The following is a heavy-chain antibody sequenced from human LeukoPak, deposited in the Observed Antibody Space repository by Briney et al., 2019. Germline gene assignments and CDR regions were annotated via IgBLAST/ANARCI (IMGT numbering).Heavy chain of an antibody. V-gene: IGHV3-30*02. Sequence: GGSLRLSCATSGFTFSRYSVHWVRQAPGKGLEWVAFIRHDGSKKYCADSVKGRCTISRDTSKNTIYLQVDSLTGEDTAVYYCAKYHGAYLTPDIWGQGTLVTVSS. CDR3: AKYHGAYLTPDI. CDR1: GFTFSRYS. CDR2: IRHDGSKK. D-gene: IGHD4-17*01. J-gene: IGHJ4*02.